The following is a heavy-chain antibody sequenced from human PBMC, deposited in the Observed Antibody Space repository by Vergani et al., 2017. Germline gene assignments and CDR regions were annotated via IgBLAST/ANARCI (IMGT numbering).Heavy chain of an antibody. Sequence: QVQLQESGPGLVKPSQTLSLTCTVSGGSISSGGYYWSWIRQHPGKGLEWIGYIYYSGSTYYNPSLKSRVTISVDTSKNQFSLKLSSVTAADTAVYYCAKDYLRVMVVAATGYNWFDPWGQGTLVTVSS. CDR3: AKDYLRVMVVAATGYNWFDP. V-gene: IGHV4-31*03. J-gene: IGHJ5*02. D-gene: IGHD2-15*01. CDR2: IYYSGST. CDR1: GGSISSGGYY.